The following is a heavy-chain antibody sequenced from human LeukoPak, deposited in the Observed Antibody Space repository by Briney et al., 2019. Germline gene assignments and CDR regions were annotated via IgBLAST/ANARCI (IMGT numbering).Heavy chain of an antibody. Sequence: SETLSLTCTVSGGSISSYYWSWIRQPPGKGLEWIGYIYYSGGTNYNPSLQGRVTISVDTSKNQFSLKLSYVTAADTAVYYCAVLPQYDILTGYYDVDYWGQGTLVTVSS. CDR1: GGSISSYY. D-gene: IGHD3-9*01. V-gene: IGHV4-59*01. CDR2: IYYSGGT. J-gene: IGHJ4*02. CDR3: AVLPQYDILTGYYDVDY.